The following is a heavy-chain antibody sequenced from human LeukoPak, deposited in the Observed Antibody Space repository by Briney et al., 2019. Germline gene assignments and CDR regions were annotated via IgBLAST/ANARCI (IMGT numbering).Heavy chain of an antibody. CDR2: IYTSGNT. Sequence: SETLSLTCTVSGASISTYYWSWIRQPAGKGLEWIGRIYTSGNTNYNPSLKSRVTMSIDTSKNQFSLKLSSVTAADTAVYYCARGRQAYCGSDCSNFDYWGQGALVTVSS. J-gene: IGHJ4*02. D-gene: IGHD2-21*02. V-gene: IGHV4-4*07. CDR3: ARGRQAYCGSDCSNFDY. CDR1: GASISTYY.